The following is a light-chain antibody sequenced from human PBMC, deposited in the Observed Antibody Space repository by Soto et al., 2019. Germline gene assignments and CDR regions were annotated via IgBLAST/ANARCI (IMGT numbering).Light chain of an antibody. CDR1: QSILYSSNNKSY. CDR2: WAS. Sequence: DIVMTQSPDSLAVSLGERATINCNSSQSILYSSNNKSYLAWYQQRPGQSPKLLIYWASTRESGVPYRFSGSGSGADFTLTISSLQAEDVAVYYCQQYYSIPRTFGQGTKVDIK. V-gene: IGKV4-1*01. J-gene: IGKJ1*01. CDR3: QQYYSIPRT.